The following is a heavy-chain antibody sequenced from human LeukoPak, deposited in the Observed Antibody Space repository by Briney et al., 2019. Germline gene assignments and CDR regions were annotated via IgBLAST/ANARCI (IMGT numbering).Heavy chain of an antibody. CDR2: MNPNSGNT. CDR1: GYTFTSYD. V-gene: IGHV1-8*01. J-gene: IGHJ4*02. D-gene: IGHD3-10*01. CDR3: ARGRRGYYGSGSYR. Sequence: GASLKVSCKASGYTFTSYDINWVRQATGQGLEWMGWMNPNSGNTGYAQKFQGRVTMTRNTSISTAYMELSSLRSEDTAVYYCARGRRGYYGSGSYRWGQGTLVTVSS.